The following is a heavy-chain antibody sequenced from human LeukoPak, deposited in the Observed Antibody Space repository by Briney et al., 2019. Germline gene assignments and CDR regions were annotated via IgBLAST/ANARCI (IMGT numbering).Heavy chain of an antibody. Sequence: GGSLRLSCAASGFTFSIFGMSWVRQAPGKGLEWVSGISNGGDNTYYADSVKGRFTISRDNAKNSLYLQMNSLRAEDTAVYYCARSSRELRGYAPWEVMPQFDYWGRGTLVTVSS. CDR1: GFTFSIFG. D-gene: IGHD4-23*01. V-gene: IGHV3-23*01. CDR2: ISNGGDNT. J-gene: IGHJ4*02. CDR3: ARSSRELRGYAPWEVMPQFDY.